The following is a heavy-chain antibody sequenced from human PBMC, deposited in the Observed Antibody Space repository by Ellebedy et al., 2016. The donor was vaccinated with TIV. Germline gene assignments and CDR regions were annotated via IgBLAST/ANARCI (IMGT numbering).Heavy chain of an antibody. J-gene: IGHJ3*02. CDR2: ISGSSLTI. Sequence: GESLKISCAASGFTFTPYAMNWVRQAPGKGLEWISYISGSSLTIYYADSVKGRFTITRDNAKNSLYLQMSSLTAEDTAVYYCARDMAWGNERVNEALDIWGQGTMVTVSA. CDR1: GFTFTPYA. D-gene: IGHD7-27*01. CDR3: ARDMAWGNERVNEALDI. V-gene: IGHV3-48*04.